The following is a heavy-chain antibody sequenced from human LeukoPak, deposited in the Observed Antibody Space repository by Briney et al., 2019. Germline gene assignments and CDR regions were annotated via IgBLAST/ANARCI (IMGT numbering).Heavy chain of an antibody. D-gene: IGHD6-19*01. CDR2: ITGSGAT. V-gene: IGHV3-23*01. J-gene: IGHJ5*02. CDR1: GFTFSIFA. Sequence: GGSLRLSCAASGFTFSIFAMSWVRQAPGKGPEWVSTITGSGATYYADSVKGRFTISRDNSKNMLYLQMNSLRAEDTALYFCAKGRDSGWYAWFDPWGQGTLVTVSS. CDR3: AKGRDSGWYAWFDP.